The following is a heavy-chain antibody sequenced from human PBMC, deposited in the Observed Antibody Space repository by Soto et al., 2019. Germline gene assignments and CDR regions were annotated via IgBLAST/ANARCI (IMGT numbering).Heavy chain of an antibody. Sequence: TSETLSLTCTVSGGSISSGGYYWSWIRQHPGKGLEWIGYIYYSGSTYYNPSLKSRVTISVDTSKNQFSLKLSSATAADTAVYYCAKGPNIVATTPFDYWGQGTLVTVSS. CDR2: IYYSGST. V-gene: IGHV4-31*03. D-gene: IGHD5-12*01. CDR1: GGSISSGGYY. J-gene: IGHJ4*02. CDR3: AKGPNIVATTPFDY.